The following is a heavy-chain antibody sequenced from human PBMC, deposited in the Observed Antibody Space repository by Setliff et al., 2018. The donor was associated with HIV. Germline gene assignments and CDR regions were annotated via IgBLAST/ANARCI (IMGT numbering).Heavy chain of an antibody. Sequence: SETLSLTCNVSGGSINSNSYFWSWIRQPAGKGLEWIGRIYTSGNTNYNPSLKSRVTISIDKARDQFSLKLSSVTAADTAVYFCARHDNYDNGWYNWGQGTLVTVSS. D-gene: IGHD6-19*01. CDR1: GGSINSNSYF. CDR2: IYTSGNT. J-gene: IGHJ4*02. V-gene: IGHV4-61*02. CDR3: ARHDNYDNGWYN.